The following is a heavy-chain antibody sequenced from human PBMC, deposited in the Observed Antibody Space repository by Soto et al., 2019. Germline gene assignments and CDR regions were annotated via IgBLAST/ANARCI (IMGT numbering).Heavy chain of an antibody. Sequence: EVQLVESGGGLVQPGGSLRLSCAASGFTFSSYGMTWARQAPGMGLEWVAHIDSGAATISYADSVRGRFTISRDNARNSLYLQMNSLRTEDTAIYYCATGRDGVEDFDYWGQGTLVTVSS. J-gene: IGHJ4*02. D-gene: IGHD2-8*01. CDR3: ATGRDGVEDFDY. CDR2: IDSGAATI. CDR1: GFTFSSYG. V-gene: IGHV3-48*03.